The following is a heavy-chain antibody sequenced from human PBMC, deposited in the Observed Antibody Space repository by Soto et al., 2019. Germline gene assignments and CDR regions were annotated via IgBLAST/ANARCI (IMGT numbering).Heavy chain of an antibody. Sequence: QVQLVESGGGVVQPGRSLRLSCAASGFTFSSYTMHWVRQAPGKGLEWVAVISHDGRNKYYADSVKGRLTISRDNSKKMLYLQMNSLRAEDTAVYYCARDLHTKERRNYYDSIPAGYWGQGTLVTVSS. J-gene: IGHJ4*02. CDR1: GFTFSSYT. CDR2: ISHDGRNK. V-gene: IGHV3-30*04. D-gene: IGHD3-22*01. CDR3: ARDLHTKERRNYYDSIPAGY.